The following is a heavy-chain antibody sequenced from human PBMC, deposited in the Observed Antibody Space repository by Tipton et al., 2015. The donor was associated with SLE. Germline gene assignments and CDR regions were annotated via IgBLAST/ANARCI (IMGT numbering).Heavy chain of an antibody. D-gene: IGHD3-10*01. CDR3: ARVRGGSGAFDI. V-gene: IGHV4-34*01. CDR1: GGSFSGYY. J-gene: IGHJ3*02. CDR2: INHSGST. Sequence: LRLSCAVYGGSFSGYYWSWIRQPPGKGLERIGEINHSGSTNYNPSLKSRVTISVDTSKNQFSLKLSSVTAADTAVYYCARVRGGSGAFDIWGQGTMVTVSS.